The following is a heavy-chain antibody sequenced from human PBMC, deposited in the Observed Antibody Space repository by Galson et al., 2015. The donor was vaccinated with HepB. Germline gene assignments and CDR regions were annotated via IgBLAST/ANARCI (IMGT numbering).Heavy chain of an antibody. J-gene: IGHJ4*02. V-gene: IGHV1-69*13. Sequence: SVKVSCKASGGTFSSYAISWVRQAPGQGLEWMGGIITIFSTANYAQKFQGRVTITADESTSTAYMELSSLRSEDTAVYYCARAAKSGSYSSWIDYWGQGTLVTVSS. CDR3: ARAAKSGSYSSWIDY. CDR1: GGTFSSYA. D-gene: IGHD1-26*01. CDR2: IITIFSTA.